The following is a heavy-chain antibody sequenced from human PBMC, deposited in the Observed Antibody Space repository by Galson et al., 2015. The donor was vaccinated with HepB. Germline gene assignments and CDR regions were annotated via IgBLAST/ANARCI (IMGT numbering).Heavy chain of an antibody. D-gene: IGHD6-19*01. CDR1: GFSLSTTEMR. Sequence: PALVKPTQTLTLTCTFSGFSLSTTEMRVSWIRQSPGKALEWLARIDWADDKFYSTSLKTRLTIPKDTSKNQVVLTMTNMDPVDTATYYCARSGYSSGWYPWYFDLWGRGTLVTVSS. CDR3: ARSGYSSGWYPWYFDL. J-gene: IGHJ2*01. CDR2: IDWADDK. V-gene: IGHV2-70*04.